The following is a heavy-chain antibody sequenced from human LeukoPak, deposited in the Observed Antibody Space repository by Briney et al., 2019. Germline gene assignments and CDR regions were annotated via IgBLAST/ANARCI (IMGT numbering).Heavy chain of an antibody. CDR1: GYTFTGYY. CDR3: ARDSTMVRGVEGFAVY. D-gene: IGHD3-10*01. J-gene: IGHJ4*02. CDR2: INPNSGGT. V-gene: IGHV1-2*02. Sequence: ASVKVSCKASGYTFTGYYMHWVRQAPGQGLEWMGWINPNSGGTNYAQKFQGRVTMPRDTSISTAYMELSRLRSDDTAVYYCARDSTMVRGVEGFAVYWGQGTLVTVSS.